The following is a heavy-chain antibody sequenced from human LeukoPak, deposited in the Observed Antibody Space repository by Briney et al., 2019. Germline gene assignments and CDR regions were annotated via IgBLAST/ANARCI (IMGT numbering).Heavy chain of an antibody. CDR2: INSDGSST. D-gene: IGHD2-8*01. Sequence: GGSLRLSCAASGFTFSSYWMHWVRQAPGKGLVWVSRINSDGSSTSYADSVKGRFTISRDNAKNTLYLQMNSLRAEDTAVYYCARGLKMVYAVRFEPPPLRYWGQGTLVTVSS. CDR3: ARGLKMVYAVRFEPPPLRY. J-gene: IGHJ4*02. V-gene: IGHV3-74*01. CDR1: GFTFSSYW.